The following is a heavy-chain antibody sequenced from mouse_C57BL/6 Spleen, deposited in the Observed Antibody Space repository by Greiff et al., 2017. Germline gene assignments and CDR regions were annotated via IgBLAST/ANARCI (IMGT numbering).Heavy chain of an antibody. Sequence: VQLQQSGPGLVAPSQSLSITCTVSGFSLTSYGVHWVRQPPGKGLEWLVVIWSDGSTTYNSALKCRLSISKDNSKSQVFLKMNSLQTDDTAMYYCARHALTGWYFDVWGTGTTVTVSS. D-gene: IGHD1-1*01. V-gene: IGHV2-6-1*01. CDR3: ARHALTGWYFDV. CDR1: GFSLTSYG. CDR2: IWSDGST. J-gene: IGHJ1*03.